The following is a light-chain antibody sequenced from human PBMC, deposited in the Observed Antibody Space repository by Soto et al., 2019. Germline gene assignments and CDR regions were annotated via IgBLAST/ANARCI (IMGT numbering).Light chain of an antibody. Sequence: EIVMTQSPVTLSVSPGERATLSCRASQSVSSKVAWYQQKPGQAPRLLIYGASSRATGVPARFSGSGSGTEFTLTITSLQSEDSAVYFCQQYNNWPRTFGKGTKVDIK. CDR2: GAS. CDR3: QQYNNWPRT. J-gene: IGKJ1*01. V-gene: IGKV3-15*01. CDR1: QSVSSK.